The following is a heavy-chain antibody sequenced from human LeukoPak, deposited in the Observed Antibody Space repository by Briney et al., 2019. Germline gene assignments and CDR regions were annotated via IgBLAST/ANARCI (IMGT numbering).Heavy chain of an antibody. J-gene: IGHJ5*02. Sequence: ASVKVSCKASGYTFTGYYIHWVRQAPGQGLEWMGWINPSSGGTTYAQQFQGRVTMTRDTSISTAYMELSRLRSDDTAVYYCARALADYYTSGSYSDWLDPWGQGTLVTVSS. CDR3: ARALADYYTSGSYSDWLDP. CDR1: GYTFTGYY. D-gene: IGHD3-10*01. V-gene: IGHV1-2*02. CDR2: INPSSGGT.